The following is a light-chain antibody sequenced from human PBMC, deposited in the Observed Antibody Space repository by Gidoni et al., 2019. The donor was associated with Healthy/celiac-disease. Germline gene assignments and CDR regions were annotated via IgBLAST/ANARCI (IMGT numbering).Light chain of an antibody. V-gene: IGKV1-5*03. CDR3: QQYNSYPET. CDR2: KAS. Sequence: DTQMTPSPSTLSASVGDRVTITCRASQSISSWLAWYQQKPGKAPKLLIYKASSLESGVPSRFSGSGSGTEFTFTISSLQPDDFATYYCQQYNSYPETFGQGTKVEIK. J-gene: IGKJ1*01. CDR1: QSISSW.